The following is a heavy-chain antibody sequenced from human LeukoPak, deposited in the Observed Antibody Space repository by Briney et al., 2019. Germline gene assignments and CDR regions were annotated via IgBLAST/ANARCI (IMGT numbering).Heavy chain of an antibody. CDR3: ARVGSRSYRRGPLFDY. J-gene: IGHJ4*02. V-gene: IGHV7-4-1*02. CDR2: INTNTGNP. D-gene: IGHD1-26*01. Sequence: ASVKVSCKASGYTFTSYAMNWVRQAPGQGLEWMGWINTNTGNPTYAQGFTGRFVFSLDTSVSTAYLQISSLKAEDTAVYYCARVGSRSYRRGPLFDYWGQGTLVTVSS. CDR1: GYTFTSYA.